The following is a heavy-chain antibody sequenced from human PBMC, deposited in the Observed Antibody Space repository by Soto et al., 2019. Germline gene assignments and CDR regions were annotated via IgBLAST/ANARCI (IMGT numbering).Heavy chain of an antibody. Sequence: ASVKVSCKASGYTFTSYGISWVRQAPGQGLEWMGWISAYNGNTNYAQKLQGRVTMTTDTSTSTAYMELRSLRSDDTAVYYCARVGIVVVVAATPSAHYNWFDPWGQGTLVTVSS. CDR2: ISAYNGNT. CDR1: GYTFTSYG. CDR3: ARVGIVVVVAATPSAHYNWFDP. D-gene: IGHD2-15*01. V-gene: IGHV1-18*01. J-gene: IGHJ5*02.